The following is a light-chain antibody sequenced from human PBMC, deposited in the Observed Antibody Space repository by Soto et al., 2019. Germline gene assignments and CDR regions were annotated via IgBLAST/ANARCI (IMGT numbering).Light chain of an antibody. CDR3: QVWDISSDQYL. CDR2: DDG. J-gene: IGLJ1*01. Sequence: SYELTQPPSVSVAPGQTARITCEGNNIESKSVHWYQQRPGQAPVLVLYDDGNRPSGIPERLSGSNSGSTATLTISSVEASDEADYFCQVWDISSDQYLFGPGTKVTVL. V-gene: IGLV3-21*02. CDR1: NIESKS.